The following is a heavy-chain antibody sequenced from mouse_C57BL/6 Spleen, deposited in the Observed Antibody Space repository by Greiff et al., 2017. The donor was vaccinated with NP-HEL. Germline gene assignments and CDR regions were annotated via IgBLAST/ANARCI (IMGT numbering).Heavy chain of an antibody. CDR2: IYPGDGDT. CDR1: GYAFSSSW. V-gene: IGHV1-82*01. D-gene: IGHD1-1*01. J-gene: IGHJ4*01. Sequence: VQGVESGPELVKPGASVKISCKASGYAFSSSWMNWVKQRPGKGLEWIGRIYPGDGDTNYNGKFKGKATLTADKSSSTAYMQLSSLTSEDSAVYFCARWDYGSSYVGYYAMDYWGQGTSVTVSS. CDR3: ARWDYGSSYVGYYAMDY.